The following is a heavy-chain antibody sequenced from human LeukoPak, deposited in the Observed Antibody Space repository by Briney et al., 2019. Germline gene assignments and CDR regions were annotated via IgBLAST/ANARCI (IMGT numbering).Heavy chain of an antibody. CDR1: GFTFSSYA. D-gene: IGHD5-24*01. V-gene: IGHV3-30*04. Sequence: PGRSLRLSCAVSGFTFSSYALHSVRQAPGKGLEWVTIISYDGSKKYYADYVKGRFTISRDNSKNTLYLQMNSLRAEDTAVYYCARNFRDGYNNSFDYWGQGTLVTVSS. CDR2: ISYDGSKK. J-gene: IGHJ4*02. CDR3: ARNFRDGYNNSFDY.